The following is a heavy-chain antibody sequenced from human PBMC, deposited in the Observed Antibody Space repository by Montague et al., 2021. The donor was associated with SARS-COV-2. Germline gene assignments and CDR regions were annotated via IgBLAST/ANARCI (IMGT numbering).Heavy chain of an antibody. J-gene: IGHJ4*02. CDR3: ARGGPGY. Sequence: SETLSLTCAVYGGSFSGYWWTWIRQSPGKGLEWIGLIYHSGSTKYNPSLKSRVTISVDTSKNQFSLNLNSVTAADTAVYYCARGGPGYWGQGTPVTVSS. V-gene: IGHV4-34*01. CDR1: GGSFSGYW. CDR2: IYHSGST.